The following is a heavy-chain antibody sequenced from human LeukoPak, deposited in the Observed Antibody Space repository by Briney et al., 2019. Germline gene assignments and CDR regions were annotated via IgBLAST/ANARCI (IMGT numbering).Heavy chain of an antibody. CDR1: GFTFGSHS. V-gene: IGHV3-48*04. D-gene: IGHD2-15*01. J-gene: IGHJ4*02. Sequence: GGSLRLSCAASGFTFGSHSMNWVRQAPGRGLEWVSYISTSSSTIYYADSVKGRFTISRDNAKNSLYLQMNSLRAEDTALYYCARDRGYFFDYWGQGTLVTVSS. CDR2: ISTSSSTI. CDR3: ARDRGYFFDY.